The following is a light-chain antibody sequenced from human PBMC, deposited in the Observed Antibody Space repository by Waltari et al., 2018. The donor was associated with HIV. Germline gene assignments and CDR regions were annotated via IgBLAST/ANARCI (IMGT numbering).Light chain of an antibody. CDR1: SLPKQY. CDR3: QSTHSRGTYVV. J-gene: IGLJ2*01. Sequence: SYELTQPPSVSVSPGQTARITCSVDSLPKQYAYWYQQKPGQAPVLVIYKDTERPSGIPERFAGASSGTTVTLTITGVQAEDEASYYCQSTHSRGTYVVFGGGTKLTVL. CDR2: KDT. V-gene: IGLV3-25*03.